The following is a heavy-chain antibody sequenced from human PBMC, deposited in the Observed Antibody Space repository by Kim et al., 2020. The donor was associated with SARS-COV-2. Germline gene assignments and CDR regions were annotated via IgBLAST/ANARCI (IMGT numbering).Heavy chain of an antibody. CDR3: ARDRCSSTSCYPGNYYGMDV. CDR1: GGTFSSYA. CDR2: IIPIFGTA. Sequence: SVKVSCKASGGTFSSYAISWVRQAPGQGLEWMGGIIPIFGTANYAQKFQGRVTITADESTSTAYMELSSLRSEDTAVYYCARDRCSSTSCYPGNYYGMDVWGQGTTVTVSS. D-gene: IGHD2-2*01. V-gene: IGHV1-69*13. J-gene: IGHJ6*02.